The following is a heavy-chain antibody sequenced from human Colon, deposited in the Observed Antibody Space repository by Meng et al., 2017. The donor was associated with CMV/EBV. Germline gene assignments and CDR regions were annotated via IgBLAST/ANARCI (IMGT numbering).Heavy chain of an antibody. J-gene: IGHJ4*02. Sequence: SCTVSGGSISSRSYYWGWIRQPPGKGLEWIGSIYFSGSTYYNPSLKSRVTISLDTSKNQFSLNLSSVTAADTAIFYCARFPNPGSCSGANCYSWGQGTLVTVSS. CDR1: GGSISSRSYY. CDR2: IYFSGST. D-gene: IGHD2-15*01. V-gene: IGHV4-39*07. CDR3: ARFPNPGSCSGANCYS.